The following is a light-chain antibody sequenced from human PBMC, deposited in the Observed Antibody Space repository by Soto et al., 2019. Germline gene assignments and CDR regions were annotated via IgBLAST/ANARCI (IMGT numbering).Light chain of an antibody. J-gene: IGKJ4*01. V-gene: IGKV4-1*01. CDR2: WAY. CDR3: QQYYDTPLT. Sequence: DIVMTQSPDSLAVSLGETATINCKSSQSLLYSSNNKNYLAWYRQKPRQPPELLIYWAYTRESGVPGRYSGSGSGTDFTLTISSLRGGDVAIYYCQQYYDTPLTFGGGTTVEIK. CDR1: QSLLYSSNNKNY.